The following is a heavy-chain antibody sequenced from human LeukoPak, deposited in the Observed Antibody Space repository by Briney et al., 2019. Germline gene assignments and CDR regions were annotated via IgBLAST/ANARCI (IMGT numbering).Heavy chain of an antibody. CDR1: GYTFTGYY. CDR3: ARTLEYCSGGSCYSSWFDP. CDR2: INPNSGGT. V-gene: IGHV1-2*02. D-gene: IGHD2-15*01. J-gene: IGHJ5*02. Sequence: ASVKVSCTASGYTFTGYYMHWVRQAPGQGLEWMGWINPNSGGTNYAQKLQGRVTMTRDTSISTAYMELSRLRSDDTAVYYCARTLEYCSGGSCYSSWFDPWGQGTLVTVSS.